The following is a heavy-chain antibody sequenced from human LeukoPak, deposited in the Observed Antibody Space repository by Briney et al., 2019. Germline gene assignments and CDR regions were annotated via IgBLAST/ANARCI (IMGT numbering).Heavy chain of an antibody. CDR3: ARDRAQENSSGWARGYYYYYMDV. CDR1: GFTVSSNY. J-gene: IGHJ6*03. D-gene: IGHD6-19*01. Sequence: PGGSLRLSCAASGFTVSSNYMSWVRQAPGKGLEWVSVIYSGGSTYYADSVKGRFTISRDNSKNTLYLQMNSLRAEDTAVYYCARDRAQENSSGWARGYYYYYMDVWGKGTTVTISS. CDR2: IYSGGST. V-gene: IGHV3-66*01.